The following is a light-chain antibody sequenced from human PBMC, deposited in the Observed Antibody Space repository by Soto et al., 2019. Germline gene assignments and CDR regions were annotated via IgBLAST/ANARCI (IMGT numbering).Light chain of an antibody. J-gene: IGKJ1*01. CDR1: QSVSSN. V-gene: IGKV3-15*01. CDR2: GAS. Sequence: EIVMTQSPATLSVSPGERATVSCRASQSVSSNLAWYQQKPGQAPRLLINGASTRAAGIPARFSGSGSGTEFTLTISSLQSEDFALYYCQQYNNWPPWTFGQGTKVEVK. CDR3: QQYNNWPPWT.